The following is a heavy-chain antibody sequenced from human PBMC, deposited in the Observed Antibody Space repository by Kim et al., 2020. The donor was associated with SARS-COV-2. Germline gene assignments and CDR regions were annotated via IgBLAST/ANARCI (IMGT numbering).Heavy chain of an antibody. D-gene: IGHD1-26*01. CDR2: IKGDGSDK. CDR1: GAGFSTYW. V-gene: IGHV3-7*03. CDR3: ATSAEYAWMD. J-gene: IGHJ4*02. Sequence: GGSLRLSCAASGAGFSTYWMTWVRQAPGKGLEWVGNIKGDGSDKHYVDSVRGRFTISRDNAKKLLYLQMDSLRVDDTAVYYGATSAEYAWMDWGQGTLVT.